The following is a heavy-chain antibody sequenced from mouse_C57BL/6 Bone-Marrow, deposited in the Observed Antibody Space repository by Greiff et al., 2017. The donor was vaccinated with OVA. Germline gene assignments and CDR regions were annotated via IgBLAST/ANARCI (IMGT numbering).Heavy chain of an antibody. CDR1: GYAFSSSW. D-gene: IGHD3-2*02. V-gene: IGHV1-82*01. CDR2: IYPGDGDT. Sequence: QVQLQQSGPELVKPGASVKISCKASGYAFSSSWMNWVKQRPGKGLEWIGRIYPGDGDTNYNGKFKGKATLTVDKSSSTAYMLLSSLTSEDSAVYFCARSGGFPPWFAYWGQGTLVTVSA. J-gene: IGHJ3*01. CDR3: ARSGGFPPWFAY.